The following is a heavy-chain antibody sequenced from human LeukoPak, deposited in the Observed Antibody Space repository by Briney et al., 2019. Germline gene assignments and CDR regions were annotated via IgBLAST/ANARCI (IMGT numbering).Heavy chain of an antibody. CDR2: ISNNGGYT. V-gene: IGHV3-23*01. D-gene: IGHD3-22*01. Sequence: GGSLRLSCAASGFTFSSSAMSWVRQAPGKGLEWVSAISNNGGYTYYADSVQGRFTISRDNAKNTVYLQMSALRAEDTAVYYCARDLKYYDSTGFFHDDAFDMWGHGTMVTVSS. J-gene: IGHJ3*02. CDR1: GFTFSSSA. CDR3: ARDLKYYDSTGFFHDDAFDM.